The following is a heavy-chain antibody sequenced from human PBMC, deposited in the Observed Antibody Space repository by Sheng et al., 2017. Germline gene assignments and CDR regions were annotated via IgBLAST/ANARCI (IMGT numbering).Heavy chain of an antibody. CDR2: IKQDGSEK. Sequence: EVQLVESGGGLVQPGGSLRLSCAASGFTFSSYWMSWVRQAPGKGLEWVANIKQDGSEKYYVDSVKGRFTISRDNAKNSLYLQMNSLRAEDTAVYYCAREPSVRIFGVVIMGYMDVWGKGTTVTVSS. V-gene: IGHV3-7*01. J-gene: IGHJ6*03. CDR3: AREPSVRIFGVVIMGYMDV. D-gene: IGHD3-3*01. CDR1: GFTFSSYW.